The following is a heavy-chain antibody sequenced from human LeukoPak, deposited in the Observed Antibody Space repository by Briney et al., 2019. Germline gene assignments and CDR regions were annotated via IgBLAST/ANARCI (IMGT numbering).Heavy chain of an antibody. CDR2: ILWKGDGV. J-gene: IGHJ4*02. V-gene: IGHV3-9*01. CDR3: GKDNRRILWFGEISD. D-gene: IGHD3-10*01. Sequence: PGRSLRLSCVGSGFTLCDFGMPTVRQAPGHRPECVAGILWKGDGVGSAASVKARFTVSWDNARHTLYLPMNYLRKEDRATSYFGKDNRRILWFGEISDWGQGTPVTV. CDR1: GFTLCDFG.